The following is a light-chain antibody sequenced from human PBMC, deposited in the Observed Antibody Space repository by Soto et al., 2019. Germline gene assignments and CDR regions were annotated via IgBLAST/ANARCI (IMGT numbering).Light chain of an antibody. CDR2: TAS. J-gene: IGKJ1*01. CDR3: QQSFIKPWT. V-gene: IGKV1-39*01. CDR1: KDFSKF. Sequence: DIKMPHSHSSLLAHIGDKIPFNPRATKDFSKFLNWYQQKPGKAPELLINTASSLQSEVPSRFSGSGSGTDFTLTISSLQPEDFATYFCQQSFIKPWTFGQGTKVDI.